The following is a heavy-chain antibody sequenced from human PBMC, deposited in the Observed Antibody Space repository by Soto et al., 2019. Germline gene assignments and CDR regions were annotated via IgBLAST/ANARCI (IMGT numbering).Heavy chain of an antibody. CDR2: IYYSGST. J-gene: IGHJ6*02. V-gene: IGHV4-59*01. CDR1: GGSISSYY. D-gene: IGHD3-10*01. CDR3: ARAGASMVRGYYYHHGMDV. Sequence: SETLSLTCTVSGGSISSYYWSWIRQPPGKGLEWIGYIYYSGSTNYNPSLKSRVTISVDTSKNQFSLKLSSVTAADTAVYYCARAGASMVRGYYYHHGMDVWGQGTTVTVSS.